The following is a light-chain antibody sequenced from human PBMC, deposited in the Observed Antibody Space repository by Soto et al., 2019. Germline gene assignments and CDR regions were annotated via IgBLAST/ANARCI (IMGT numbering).Light chain of an antibody. CDR3: QQADTFPWT. CDR2: DAS. V-gene: IGKV1D-12*01. CDR1: HSISSW. Sequence: IRMTQSPSSFSASTGDRVTITCRAGHSISSWLAWYQQKPGKARKLLVDDASNLQTGVPSRSSGRGSGTDFALTVSSLQPEDFATYYCQQADTFPWTFGEGTKVDI. J-gene: IGKJ1*01.